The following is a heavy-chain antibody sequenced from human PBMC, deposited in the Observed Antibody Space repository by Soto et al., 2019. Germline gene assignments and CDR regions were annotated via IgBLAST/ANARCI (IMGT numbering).Heavy chain of an antibody. V-gene: IGHV3-11*05. CDR2: ISSSSSYT. Sequence: QVQLVESGGGLVKPGGSLRLSCAASGFTFSDYYMSWIRQAPGKGLEWVSYISSSSSYTNYADSVKGRFTISRDNAKNSLYLQRHRLRAEDTAVYYCARDHHRYSGYDYVDYWGQGTLVTVSS. CDR3: ARDHHRYSGYDYVDY. CDR1: GFTFSDYY. D-gene: IGHD5-12*01. J-gene: IGHJ4*02.